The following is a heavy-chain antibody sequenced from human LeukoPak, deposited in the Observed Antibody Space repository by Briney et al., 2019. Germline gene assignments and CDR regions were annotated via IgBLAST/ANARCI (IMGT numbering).Heavy chain of an antibody. D-gene: IGHD3-22*01. J-gene: IGHJ5*02. Sequence: PGGSLRLSCAASGFTFTNAWMNWVRQAPGKGLEWVGHIKSNSDGGTTDYAAPVKGRFTMSRDDSKNTLYLQMNSLKTEDTAVYYCATDFYDSTWGQGTLVTVSS. CDR2: IKSNSDGGTT. V-gene: IGHV3-15*07. CDR3: ATDFYDST. CDR1: GFTFTNAW.